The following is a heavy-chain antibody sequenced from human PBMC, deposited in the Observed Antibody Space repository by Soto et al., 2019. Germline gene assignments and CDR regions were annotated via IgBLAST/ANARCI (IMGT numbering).Heavy chain of an antibody. V-gene: IGHV4-4*02. Sequence: SETLSLTCSVSGLSISSHPWWTWVRQAPGKGLEWIGDIHPSGGAAYNPSLQNRAAISLDYSQNHFSLRLTSVTAADTAVYFCASQGGGHYFVEARPYYMDVWGKGTTVTVSS. CDR1: GLSISSHPW. J-gene: IGHJ6*03. D-gene: IGHD2-15*01. CDR3: ASQGGGHYFVEARPYYMDV. CDR2: IHPSGGA.